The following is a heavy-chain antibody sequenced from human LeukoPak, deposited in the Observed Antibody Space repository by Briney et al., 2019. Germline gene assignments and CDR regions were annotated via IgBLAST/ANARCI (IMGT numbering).Heavy chain of an antibody. Sequence: GGSLRLSCSASGFTFSSYTVHWVRQAPGKGLEFVSAITSTGGNTYYADSVTGRFTLSRDNSKNTLYLQMSSLRAEDTAVYYCVIVRGYFDSSGTDYWAREPWSPSPQ. J-gene: IGHJ4*02. CDR3: VIVRGYFDSSGTDY. D-gene: IGHD3-9*01. CDR1: GFTFSSYT. CDR2: ITSTGGNT. V-gene: IGHV3-64D*06.